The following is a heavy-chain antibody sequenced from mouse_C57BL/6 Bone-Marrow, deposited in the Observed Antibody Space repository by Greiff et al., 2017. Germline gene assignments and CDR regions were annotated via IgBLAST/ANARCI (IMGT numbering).Heavy chain of an antibody. Sequence: VQLQQSGAELVQPGASVKLSCKASGYAFSSYWMNWVKQRSGTGLEWIGQISPGDGGTTYNGKFKGKATLTADKSASTAYMQRSSLTAEDSAVYFCARSCTRAMDYGGQGTSVTVAS. CDR1: GYAFSSYW. CDR2: ISPGDGGT. CDR3: ARSCTRAMDY. J-gene: IGHJ4*01. D-gene: IGHD1-1*01. V-gene: IGHV1-80*01.